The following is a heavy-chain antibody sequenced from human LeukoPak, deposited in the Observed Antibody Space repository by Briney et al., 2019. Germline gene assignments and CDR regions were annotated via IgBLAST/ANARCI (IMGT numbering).Heavy chain of an antibody. CDR2: IYYSGST. J-gene: IGHJ4*02. D-gene: IGHD6-6*01. V-gene: IGHV4-61*01. CDR3: ARVDPDSSSTLEVFDY. Sequence: SETLSLTCTVSGGSVSSGSYYWSWIRQPPGKGLEWIGYIYYSGSTNYNPSLKSRVTISVDTSKNQFSLKLSSVTAADTAVYYCARVDPDSSSTLEVFDYWGQGTLVTVSS. CDR1: GGSVSSGSYY.